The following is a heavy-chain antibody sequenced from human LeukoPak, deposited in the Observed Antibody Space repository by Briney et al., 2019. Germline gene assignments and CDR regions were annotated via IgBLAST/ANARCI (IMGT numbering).Heavy chain of an antibody. J-gene: IGHJ4*02. V-gene: IGHV4-38-2*01. CDR2: IYHSGST. Sequence: PSETLSLTCAVSGYSISSGYYWGWIRQPPGKGLEWIGSIYHSGSTYYNPSLKGRVTISVDTSKNQFSLKLSSVTAADTAVYYCTGDYGDYLDYWGQGTLVTVSS. CDR3: TGDYGDYLDY. CDR1: GYSISSGYY. D-gene: IGHD4-17*01.